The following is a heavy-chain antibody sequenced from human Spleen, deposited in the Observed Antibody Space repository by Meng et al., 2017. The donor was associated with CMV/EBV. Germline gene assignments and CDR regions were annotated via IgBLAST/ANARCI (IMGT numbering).Heavy chain of an antibody. CDR1: GYSFTSYC. V-gene: IGHV5-51*01. CDR2: IYPGDSDT. Sequence: GESLKISCKGSGYSFTSYCIALVRQLPGKGLEWMGIIYPGDSDTTYRPSFQGQVTISADKSISTPYLQWSGLKASDTAMYYCARQLDTRNWYNWFDPWGQGTPVTVSS. CDR3: ARQLDTRNWYNWFDP. D-gene: IGHD2-2*01. J-gene: IGHJ5*02.